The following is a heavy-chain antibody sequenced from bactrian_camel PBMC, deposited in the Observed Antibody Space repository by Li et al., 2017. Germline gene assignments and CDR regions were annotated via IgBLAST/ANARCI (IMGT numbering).Heavy chain of an antibody. CDR3: AADVYEGRTRVSCDDEYKY. V-gene: IGHV3S63*01. CDR1: GLRYSGAC. CDR2: IFIPDGKT. Sequence: QLVESGGGSVQAGGSLRLSCVLSGLRYSGACIGWFRQIPGKEREGVAGIFIPDGKTYVADSWKGRFTISQDNAKNTVFLQMNSLKPEDTGVYFCAADVYEGRTRVSCDDEYKYWGQGTQVTVS. J-gene: IGHJ4*01. D-gene: IGHD3*01.